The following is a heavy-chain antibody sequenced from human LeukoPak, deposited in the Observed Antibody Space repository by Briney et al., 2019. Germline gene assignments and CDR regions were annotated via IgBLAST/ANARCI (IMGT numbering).Heavy chain of an antibody. D-gene: IGHD6-19*01. V-gene: IGHV3-30*19. CDR3: ARDPIAVAGSLAFDY. CDR2: ISYDGSNK. Sequence: GGSLRLSCAASGFTFRTYGMHWVRQAPGKGLEWVAVISYDGSNKYYADSVKGRFTISRDNSKNTLYLQMNSLRAEDTAVYYCARDPIAVAGSLAFDYWGQGTLVTVSS. J-gene: IGHJ4*02. CDR1: GFTFRTYG.